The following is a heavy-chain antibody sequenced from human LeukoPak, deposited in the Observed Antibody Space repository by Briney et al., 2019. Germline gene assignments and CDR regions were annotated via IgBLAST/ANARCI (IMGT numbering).Heavy chain of an antibody. Sequence: GGSLRLSCAASGFTFSSYSMNWVRQAPGKGLEWVSSISSSSSYIYYADSVKGRFTVSRDNAKNSLYLQMNSLRAEDTAVYYCARDRGWGDMSDAFDIWGQGTMVTVSS. CDR2: ISSSSSYI. CDR3: ARDRGWGDMSDAFDI. CDR1: GFTFSSYS. D-gene: IGHD2-15*01. J-gene: IGHJ3*02. V-gene: IGHV3-21*01.